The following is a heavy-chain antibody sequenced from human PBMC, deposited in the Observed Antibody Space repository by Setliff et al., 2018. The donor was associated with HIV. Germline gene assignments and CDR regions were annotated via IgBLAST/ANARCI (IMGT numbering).Heavy chain of an antibody. D-gene: IGHD3-16*01. CDR1: GFTVSSNY. CDR3: ARDGSRGGLPFYGMDV. V-gene: IGHV3-53*01. CDR2: FYSGGRT. Sequence: GGSLRLSCAASGFTVSSNYMSWVRQAPGKGLEWVSVFYSGGRTYYANSVKGRFTISRDNSKNAVYLQINSLRAEDTAVYYCARDGSRGGLPFYGMDVWGQGATVTVSS. J-gene: IGHJ6*02.